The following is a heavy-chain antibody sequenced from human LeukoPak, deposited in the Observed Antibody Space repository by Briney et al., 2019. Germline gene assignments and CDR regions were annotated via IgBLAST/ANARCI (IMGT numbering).Heavy chain of an antibody. CDR2: IYYSGGT. Sequence: PSETLSLTCTISGGSITNNYWSWIRQPPGKGLEWIGYIYYSGGTNYNPSLKSRVTISVDTSKSQFSLKLSSVTAADTAVYYCARGLGGYNFGYYYYYMDVWGKGTTVTISS. CDR1: GGSITNNY. D-gene: IGHD5-24*01. V-gene: IGHV4-59*12. J-gene: IGHJ6*03. CDR3: ARGLGGYNFGYYYYYMDV.